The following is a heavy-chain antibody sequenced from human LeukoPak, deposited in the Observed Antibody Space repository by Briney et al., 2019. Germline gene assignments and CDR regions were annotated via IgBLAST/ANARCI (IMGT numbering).Heavy chain of an antibody. CDR2: INPNSGGT. V-gene: IGHV1-2*02. J-gene: IGHJ4*02. CDR3: ARCESYDSSGYPTDY. Sequence: ASVKVSCKASGYTFTGYYMHWVRQAPGQGLEWMGWINPNSGGTNYAQKFQGRVTMTRDTSISTAYMELSRLRSDDTAVYYCARCESYDSSGYPTDYWGQGTLVTVSS. D-gene: IGHD3-22*01. CDR1: GYTFTGYY.